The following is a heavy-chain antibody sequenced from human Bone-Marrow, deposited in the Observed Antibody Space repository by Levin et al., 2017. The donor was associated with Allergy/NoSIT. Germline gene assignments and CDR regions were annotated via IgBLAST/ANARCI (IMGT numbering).Heavy chain of an antibody. CDR3: ARSWRTKESYGFDY. D-gene: IGHD3-16*01. J-gene: IGHJ4*02. CDR2: IYYSGST. V-gene: IGHV4-59*08. CDR1: GGSISDYF. Sequence: SCTVSGGSISDYFWTWIRQPPGRGLEWIGYIYYSGSTTYSPSLKSRVTISIDTSNSQFSLKLRAVTAADTAVYYCARSWRTKESYGFDYWGQGALVTVSS.